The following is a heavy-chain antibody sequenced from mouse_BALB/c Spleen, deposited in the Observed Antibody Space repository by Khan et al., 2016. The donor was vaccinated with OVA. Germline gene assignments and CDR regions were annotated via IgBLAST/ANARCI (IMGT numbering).Heavy chain of an antibody. CDR2: FDPFNGGT. V-gene: IGHV1S135*01. Sequence: VQLQQSGPELMKPGASVKISCKASGYSFTSYFIHWVKQSHGKSLEWIGYFDPFNGGTSYNQKFKGKATLTVDKSSSTAYMHLSSLTSEDSAVYYCTRHGYVAWFAYWGQGTLVTVSA. D-gene: IGHD2-2*01. CDR1: GYSFTSYF. J-gene: IGHJ3*01. CDR3: TRHGYVAWFAY.